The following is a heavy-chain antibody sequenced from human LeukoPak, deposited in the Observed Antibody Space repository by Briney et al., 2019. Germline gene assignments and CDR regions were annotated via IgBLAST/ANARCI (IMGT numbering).Heavy chain of an antibody. CDR2: IIPILGIA. D-gene: IGHD4-23*01. V-gene: IGHV1-69*04. J-gene: IGHJ3*02. CDR1: GYTFTSYG. CDR3: ARFPLYGDKDAFDI. Sequence: SVKVSCKASGYTFTSYGISWVRQAPGQGLEWMGRIIPILGIANYAQKFQGRVTITADESTSTAYMELSSLRSEDTAVYYCARFPLYGDKDAFDIWGQGTMVTVSS.